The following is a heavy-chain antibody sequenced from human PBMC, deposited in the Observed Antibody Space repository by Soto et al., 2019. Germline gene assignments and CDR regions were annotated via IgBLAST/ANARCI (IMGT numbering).Heavy chain of an antibody. V-gene: IGHV3-23*01. CDR3: AKDRGGCSSTSCPPRLFDY. CDR1: GFTFSSYA. D-gene: IGHD2-2*01. Sequence: EVQLLESGGGLVQPGGSLRLSCAASGFTFSSYAMSWVRQAPGKGLEWVSGISGSGGSTYYADSVKGRFTISRDNSKNMLYLQMNSLRAEDTAVYYCAKDRGGCSSTSCPPRLFDYWGQGTLVTVSS. CDR2: ISGSGGST. J-gene: IGHJ4*02.